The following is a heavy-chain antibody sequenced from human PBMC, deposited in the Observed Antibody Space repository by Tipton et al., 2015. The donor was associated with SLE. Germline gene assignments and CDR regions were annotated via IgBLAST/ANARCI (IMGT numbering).Heavy chain of an antibody. Sequence: TLSLTCTVSGDSISSSGYYWAWIRQPPGKGLEWIGSISYSGSTYYNPSLKSRVTISVDTSKNQFSLKLSSVTAADTAEYYCARSPWGYWYFDLWGRGTPVTVSS. CDR2: ISYSGST. D-gene: IGHD3-16*01. CDR3: ARSPWGYWYFDL. CDR1: GDSISSSGYY. V-gene: IGHV4-39*07. J-gene: IGHJ2*01.